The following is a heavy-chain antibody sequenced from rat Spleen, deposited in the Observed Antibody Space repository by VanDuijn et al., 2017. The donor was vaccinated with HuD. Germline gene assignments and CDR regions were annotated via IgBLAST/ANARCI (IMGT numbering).Heavy chain of an antibody. Sequence: EVQLVESGGGLVQPGGSLKLSCAASGFPFSDPYMAWLRHAPTNGLARVATISSDGSSAYYRDSVKGRFTISRDNAKRTLYLQMDSLGSEDTATYYCARDSGLYYFDYWSQGVMVTVSS. CDR3: ARDSGLYYFDY. D-gene: IGHD4-3*01. CDR2: ISSDGSSA. V-gene: IGHV5-29*01. CDR1: GFPFSDPY. J-gene: IGHJ2*01.